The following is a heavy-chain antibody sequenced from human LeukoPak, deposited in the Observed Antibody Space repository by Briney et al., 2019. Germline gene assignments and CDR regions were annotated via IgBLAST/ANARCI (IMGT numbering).Heavy chain of an antibody. CDR2: IDGDGSST. Sequence: TGGSLRLSCAASGFTFSSYWMHWVRQAPGKGLVWVSRIDGDGSSTSSADSVKGRFTISRDNSKNTLYLQMSSLRAEDTAVYYCARVGHDYDVDYWGHGTLVTVSS. J-gene: IGHJ4*01. D-gene: IGHD4-17*01. V-gene: IGHV3-74*01. CDR1: GFTFSSYW. CDR3: ARVGHDYDVDY.